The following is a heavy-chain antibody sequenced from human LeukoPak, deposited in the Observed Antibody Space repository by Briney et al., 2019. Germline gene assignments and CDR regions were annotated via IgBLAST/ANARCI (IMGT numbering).Heavy chain of an antibody. J-gene: IGHJ4*02. Sequence: GASVKVSCKASGYTFTGYYMHWARQAPGQGLEWMGWINPNSGGTNYAQKFQGRVTMTRDTSISTAYMELSRLRSDDTAVYYCARDNVVAATFDYWGQGTLVTVSS. CDR3: ARDNVVAATFDY. D-gene: IGHD2-15*01. CDR2: INPNSGGT. CDR1: GYTFTGYY. V-gene: IGHV1-2*02.